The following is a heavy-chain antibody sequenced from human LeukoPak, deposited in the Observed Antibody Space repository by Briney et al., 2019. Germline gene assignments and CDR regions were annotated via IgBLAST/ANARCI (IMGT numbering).Heavy chain of an antibody. J-gene: IGHJ3*02. CDR3: AGLLAYCGSDCYLSDAFDI. CDR1: GGSISSGDYY. V-gene: IGHV4-30-4*08. D-gene: IGHD2-21*01. CDR2: IYYSGST. Sequence: SQTLSLTCTVSGGSISSGDYYWSWIRQPPGKGLEWIGYIYYSGSTYYNPSLKSRVTISVDTSKNQFSLKLSSVTAADTAVYYCAGLLAYCGSDCYLSDAFDIWGQGTMVTVSS.